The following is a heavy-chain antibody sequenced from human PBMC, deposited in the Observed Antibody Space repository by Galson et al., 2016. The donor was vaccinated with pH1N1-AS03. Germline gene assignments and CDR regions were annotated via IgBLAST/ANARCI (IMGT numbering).Heavy chain of an antibody. CDR2: IYYSGST. V-gene: IGHV4-59*08. Sequence: LSLTCTVSGGSISSYYWSWIRQPPGKGLEWIGYIYYSGSTNYNPSLKSRVTISVDTSKNQFSLKLSSVTAADTAVYYCARFKSTSNWFDPWGQGTLVTVSS. J-gene: IGHJ5*02. CDR3: ARFKSTSNWFDP. D-gene: IGHD5/OR15-5a*01. CDR1: GGSISSYY.